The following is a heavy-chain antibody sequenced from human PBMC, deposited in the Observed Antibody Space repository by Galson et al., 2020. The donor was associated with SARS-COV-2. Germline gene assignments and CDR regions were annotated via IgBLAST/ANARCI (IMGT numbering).Heavy chain of an antibody. CDR3: ARRYCGGVSCYSDY. V-gene: IGHV3-11*06. D-gene: IGHD2-15*01. CDR1: GFRFSDYY. CDR2: LSSSSKYK. Sequence: GGSLRLSCASSGFRFSDYYMTWIRQAPGKGLEWVSYLSSSSKYKNYADSVMGRFTISRDNAKNSLFLQMDSLRAEDTAVYYCARRYCGGVSCYSDYWGQGTLVTVSS. J-gene: IGHJ4*02.